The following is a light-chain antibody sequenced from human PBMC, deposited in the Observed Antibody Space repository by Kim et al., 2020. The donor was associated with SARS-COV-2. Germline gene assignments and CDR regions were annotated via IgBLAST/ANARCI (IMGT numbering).Light chain of an antibody. V-gene: IGLV3-9*01. CDR3: QVWDSSTEV. CDR1: NIGSKN. J-gene: IGLJ3*02. CDR2: RDS. Sequence: VALGQTARITWGGNNIGSKNVHWYQQKPGQAPVLVIYRDSNRPSGIPERFSGSNSGNTATLTISRAQAGDEADYYCQVWDSSTEVFGGGTQLIVL.